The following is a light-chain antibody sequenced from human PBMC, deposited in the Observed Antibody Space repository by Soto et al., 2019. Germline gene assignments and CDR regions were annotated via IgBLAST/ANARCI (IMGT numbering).Light chain of an antibody. Sequence: QSVLTQPASVSGSPGQSITVSCTGSSSDVGKYDLVSWYQQHPGKSPKLIIFEVYKRSSGASGRCSGSKSGNTASLTISGLQPEDEADYYCCSYAGDGTFVLFGGGTKVTVL. V-gene: IGLV2-23*02. CDR3: CSYAGDGTFVL. J-gene: IGLJ2*01. CDR2: EVY. CDR1: SSDVGKYDL.